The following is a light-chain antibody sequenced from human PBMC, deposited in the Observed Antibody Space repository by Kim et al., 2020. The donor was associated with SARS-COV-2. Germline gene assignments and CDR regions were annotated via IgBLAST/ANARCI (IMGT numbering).Light chain of an antibody. CDR1: QSVSSSY. V-gene: IGKV3-20*01. Sequence: PGERATLSCRASQSVSSSYFAWYQQRPGQAPRLLIYGASNRATGIPDRFSGSGSGTDFTLTISRLEPEDFAVYYCQQYGSSPPLTFGGGTKVDIK. J-gene: IGKJ4*01. CDR2: GAS. CDR3: QQYGSSPPLT.